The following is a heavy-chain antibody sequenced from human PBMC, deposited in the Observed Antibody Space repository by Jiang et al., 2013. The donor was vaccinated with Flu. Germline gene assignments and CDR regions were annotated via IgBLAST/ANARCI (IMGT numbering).Heavy chain of an antibody. Sequence: TQTLTLTCTFSGFSLSTSGMCVSWIRQPPGKALEWLARIDWDDDKYYSTSLKTRLTISKDTSKNQVVLTMTNMDPVDTATYYCARTLGYSGTLGSAYYGMDVWGKGTTVTVSS. V-gene: IGHV2-70*11. CDR2: IDWDDDK. CDR1: GFSLSTSGMC. J-gene: IGHJ6*04. D-gene: IGHD1-26*01. CDR3: ARTLGYSGTLGSAYYGMDV.